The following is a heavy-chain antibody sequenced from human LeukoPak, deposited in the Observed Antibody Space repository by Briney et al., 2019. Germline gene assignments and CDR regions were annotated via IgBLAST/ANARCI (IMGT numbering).Heavy chain of an antibody. CDR2: INWNGGST. V-gene: IGHV3-20*04. CDR1: GFTFDDHG. Sequence: GGSLRLSCTASGFTFDDHGMSWVRQAPGKGLEWVSAINWNGGSTGYADSVKGRFTISRDNAKNSLYLQMNSLRAEDTAVYYCARVISYYYGSGRKEYYYYYYMDVWGKGTTVTVSS. J-gene: IGHJ6*03. CDR3: ARVISYYYGSGRKEYYYYYYMDV. D-gene: IGHD3-10*01.